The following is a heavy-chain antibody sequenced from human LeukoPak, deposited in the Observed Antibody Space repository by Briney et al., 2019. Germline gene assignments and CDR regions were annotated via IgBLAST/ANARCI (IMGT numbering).Heavy chain of an antibody. J-gene: IGHJ4*02. CDR3: TTMITFGGVIAVNDY. CDR1: GFTFSGSA. Sequence: GGSLRLPCAASGFTFSGSAMYWVRQASGKGLEWVGRIRSKANSYATAYAASVKGRFTISRDDSKNTAYLQMNSLKTEDTAVYYCTTMITFGGVIAVNDYWGQGTLVTVSS. V-gene: IGHV3-73*01. D-gene: IGHD3-16*02. CDR2: IRSKANSYAT.